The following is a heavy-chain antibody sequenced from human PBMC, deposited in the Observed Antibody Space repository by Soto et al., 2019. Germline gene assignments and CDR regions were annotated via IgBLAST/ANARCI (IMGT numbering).Heavy chain of an antibody. J-gene: IGHJ4*02. CDR3: TRVTDILGY. Sequence: VQLVESGGGVVQPGRSLRLSCAASGFTFSGSAMHWVRQASGKGLEWVGRIRSKANSYATTYAASVKGRFTISRDDSKNTAYLQMNSLKTEDTAVYYCTRVTDILGYWGQGTLVTVSS. V-gene: IGHV3-73*01. D-gene: IGHD3-9*01. CDR1: GFTFSGSA. CDR2: IRSKANSYAT.